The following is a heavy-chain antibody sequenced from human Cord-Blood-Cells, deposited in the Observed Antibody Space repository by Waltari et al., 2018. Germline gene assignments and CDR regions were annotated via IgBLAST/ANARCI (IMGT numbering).Heavy chain of an antibody. V-gene: IGHV4-59*01. CDR3: ARWVGYYYGSGSYAFDI. D-gene: IGHD3-10*01. CDR2: IYYSGST. CDR1: GGSISSYY. Sequence: QVQLQESGPGLVKPSETLSLTCTVSGGSISSYYWSWIRQPPGKGLEWIGYIYYSGSTNYNPSLKSRVTISVDTSKNQFSLKLSSVTAADTAVYYCARWVGYYYGSGSYAFDIWGQGTMVTVSS. J-gene: IGHJ3*02.